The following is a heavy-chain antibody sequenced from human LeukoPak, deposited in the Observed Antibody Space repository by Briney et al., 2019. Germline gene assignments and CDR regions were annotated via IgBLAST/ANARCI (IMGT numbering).Heavy chain of an antibody. Sequence: GGSLRLSCAASGFTFSSYWMHWVRHTPGKGLVWVSRISGDGSSTTYAESVKGRFTISRDNAKNTLYLEMNSLRAEDTAVYYCARELPLDYWGQGTLVTVSS. CDR1: GFTFSSYW. CDR3: ARELPLDY. CDR2: ISGDGSST. V-gene: IGHV3-74*01. J-gene: IGHJ4*02.